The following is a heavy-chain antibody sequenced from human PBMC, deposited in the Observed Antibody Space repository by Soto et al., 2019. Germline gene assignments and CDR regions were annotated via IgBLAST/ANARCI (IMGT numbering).Heavy chain of an antibody. V-gene: IGHV1-2*04. CDR3: ARGDSTDCSNGVCSFFYNHDMDV. CDR1: GYSFTDYH. Sequence: ASVKVSCKASGYSFTDYHIHWVRQAPGQGLEWLGRINPKSGGTSTAQKFQGWVTMTTDTSISAASMELTRLTSDDTAIYYCARGDSTDCSNGVCSFFYNHDMDVWGQGTTVTVS. J-gene: IGHJ6*02. CDR2: INPKSGGT. D-gene: IGHD2-8*01.